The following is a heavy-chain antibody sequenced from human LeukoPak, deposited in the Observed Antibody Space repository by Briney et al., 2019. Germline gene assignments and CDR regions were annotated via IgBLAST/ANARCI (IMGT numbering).Heavy chain of an antibody. J-gene: IGHJ4*02. CDR3: ATSSGSYPDFDY. V-gene: IGHV1-24*01. CDR1: GYTLTELS. D-gene: IGHD1-26*01. Sequence: ASVTVSCKVSGYTLTELSMHWVRQAPGKGLEWMGGFDPEDGETIYAQKFQGRVTMTEDTSTDTVYMELSSLRSEDTAVYYCATSSGSYPDFDYWGQGTLVTVSS. CDR2: FDPEDGET.